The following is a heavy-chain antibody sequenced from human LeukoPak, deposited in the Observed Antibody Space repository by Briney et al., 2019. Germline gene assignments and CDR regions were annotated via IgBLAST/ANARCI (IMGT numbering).Heavy chain of an antibody. V-gene: IGHV3-9*01. CDR1: GFTFDDYA. Sequence: PGGSLRLSCAASGFTFDDYAMHWVRQAPGKGLEGVSGISWNSGSIGYADSVKGRFTISRDNAKNSLYLQMNSLRAEDTALYYCAKVLELGYFDWTFDYWGQGTLVPVSS. J-gene: IGHJ4*02. CDR3: AKVLELGYFDWTFDY. D-gene: IGHD3-9*01. CDR2: ISWNSGSI.